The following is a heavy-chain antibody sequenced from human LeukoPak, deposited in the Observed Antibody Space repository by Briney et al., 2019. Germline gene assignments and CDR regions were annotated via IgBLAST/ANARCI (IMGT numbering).Heavy chain of an antibody. CDR2: MNPNSGHT. J-gene: IGHJ6*02. Sequence: GASVKVSCKASGYTFASYDINWVRQATGQGLEYLGCMNPNSGHTGYAQKFQGRFTMTWDTSVSTDYMELSSLSSEDTAVYYCARTLVRGLPGMDVWGQGTTVTVSS. CDR1: GYTFASYD. V-gene: IGHV1-8*01. CDR3: ARTLVRGLPGMDV. D-gene: IGHD3-10*01.